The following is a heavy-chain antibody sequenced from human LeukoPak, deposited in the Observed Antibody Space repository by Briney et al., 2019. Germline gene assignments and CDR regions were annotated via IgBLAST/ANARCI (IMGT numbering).Heavy chain of an antibody. Sequence: GGSLRLSCAASGFTFNNNWMSWVRQAPGKGLEWVANIKEDGSEKYYVDSVKGRFTISRDNSKNTLYLQMNSLRAEDTAVYYCANGIAAAGTPWYFDYWGQGTLVTVSS. CDR1: GFTFNNNW. CDR2: IKEDGSEK. V-gene: IGHV3-7*05. J-gene: IGHJ4*02. CDR3: ANGIAAAGTPWYFDY. D-gene: IGHD6-13*01.